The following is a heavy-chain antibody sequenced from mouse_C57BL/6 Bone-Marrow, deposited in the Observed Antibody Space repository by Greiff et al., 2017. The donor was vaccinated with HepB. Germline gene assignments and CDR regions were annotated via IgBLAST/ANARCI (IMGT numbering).Heavy chain of an antibody. V-gene: IGHV5-9*01. Sequence: DVQLVESGGGLVKPGGSLKLSCAASGFNFSSYTMSWVRQTPEKRLEWVATISCGGGNTYYPDSVKGRFSISRDNAKNTRYLQMSSLRSEDTALYYCATLITTVVAKEDYWGQGTTLTVCS. J-gene: IGHJ2*01. CDR1: GFNFSSYT. D-gene: IGHD1-1*01. CDR2: ISCGGGNT. CDR3: ATLITTVVAKEDY.